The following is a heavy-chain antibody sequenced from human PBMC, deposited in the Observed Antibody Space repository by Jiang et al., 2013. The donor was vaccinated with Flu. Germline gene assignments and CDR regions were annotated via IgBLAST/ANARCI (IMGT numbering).Heavy chain of an antibody. Sequence: PGSSVKLSCKASGDTFSGHAVSWVRQAPGQGLEWMGSIIPNIDRTNYAQQFQGRVIITADESTSTAYMELSSLTSEDTAVYYCARDSSSEAYPLLLYYFDLWGRGTLVTVSS. CDR1: GDTFSGHA. CDR3: ARDSSSEAYPLLLYYFDL. D-gene: IGHD1-26*01. V-gene: IGHV1-69*11. CDR2: IIPNIDRT. J-gene: IGHJ2*01.